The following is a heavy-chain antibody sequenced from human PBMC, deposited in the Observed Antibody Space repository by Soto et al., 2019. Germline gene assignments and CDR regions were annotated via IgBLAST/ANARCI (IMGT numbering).Heavy chain of an antibody. CDR2: IYWDDDQ. CDR1: GFSLTTRGVG. D-gene: IGHD3-10*01. J-gene: IGHJ4*02. Sequence: QITLKESGPTLVKPTQTLTLTCTFSGFSLTTRGVGVGWIRQPPGKALEWLALIYWDDDQRYNPSLKNRLTVTKDTSKNQVVLTMTNMDPVDTGTYYCARRRIYYGYDSWGQGTLVTVSS. CDR3: ARRRIYYGYDS. V-gene: IGHV2-5*02.